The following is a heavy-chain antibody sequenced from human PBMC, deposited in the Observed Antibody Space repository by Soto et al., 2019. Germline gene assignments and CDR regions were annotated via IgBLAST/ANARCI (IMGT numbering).Heavy chain of an antibody. CDR3: ARRLFGSGWTLDS. J-gene: IGHJ4*02. CDR2: VYHTGST. CDR1: GASIPTSY. V-gene: IGHV4-59*13. D-gene: IGHD6-19*01. Sequence: SETLSLTCDVSGASIPTSYWSWIRQAPGKGLEWIGNVYHTGSTAYNSSLRSRVTISVYTSKNQFSLNMNSVTAADTAVYYCARRLFGSGWTLDSWGQGALVTVSS.